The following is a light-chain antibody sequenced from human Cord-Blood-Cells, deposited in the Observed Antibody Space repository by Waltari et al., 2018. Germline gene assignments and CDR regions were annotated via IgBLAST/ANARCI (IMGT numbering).Light chain of an antibody. J-gene: IGKJ3*01. CDR2: GAS. CDR3: QQYNNWPPYT. CDR1: QSVSSN. V-gene: IGKV3-15*01. Sequence: DIVMTQSPATLSVSPGERATLSCRASQSVSSNLAWYQQKPGQATRLLIYGASTRATGIPARFSGSGSGTEFTLTISSLQSEDFAVYYCQQYNNWPPYTFGPGTKVDIK.